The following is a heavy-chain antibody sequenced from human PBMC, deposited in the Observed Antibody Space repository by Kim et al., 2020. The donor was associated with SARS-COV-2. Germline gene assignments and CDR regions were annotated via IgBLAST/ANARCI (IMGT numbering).Heavy chain of an antibody. CDR1: GFTFSSYE. D-gene: IGHD3-3*01. CDR2: ISSSSGTI. J-gene: IGHJ6*03. CDR3: ARDRRLLRSRQLYYMDA. V-gene: IGHV3-48*03. Sequence: GGSLRLSCAASGFTFSSYEMTWVRQAPGKGLEWVSYISSSSGTINYADSVKGRFTISRDNAKNSLYLQMNSLRSEDTAVYYCARDRRLLRSRQLYYMDAWGKGTTVTVSS.